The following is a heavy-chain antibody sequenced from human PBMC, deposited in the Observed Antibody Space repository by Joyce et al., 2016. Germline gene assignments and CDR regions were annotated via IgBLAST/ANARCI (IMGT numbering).Heavy chain of an antibody. D-gene: IGHD1-1*01. CDR1: GGSVNSGDYY. V-gene: IGHV4-30-4*01. CDR3: ARGNALAIGVRDFDS. J-gene: IGHJ4*02. Sequence: QVQLQESGPGLVKPSQTLSRTCIVSGGSVNSGDYYWTWIRQSPGQGLAWIAYMFYTRSAYFNLSLKSRANISMDRSKNQFSLRLTSVTAADTAIYYRARGNALAIGVRDFDSWGQGSLVTVSP. CDR2: MFYTRSA.